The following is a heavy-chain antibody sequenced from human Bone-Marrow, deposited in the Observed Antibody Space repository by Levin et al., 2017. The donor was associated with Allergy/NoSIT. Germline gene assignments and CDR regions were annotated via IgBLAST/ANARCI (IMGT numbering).Heavy chain of an antibody. D-gene: IGHD6-13*01. V-gene: IGHV3-23*01. CDR2: ISDRGITT. CDR1: GFSFNNHG. CDR3: AKEKGSSWSGTNFDY. J-gene: IGHJ4*02. Sequence: LSLTCAASGFSFNNHGMSWVRQAPGKGLEWVSGISDRGITTYYADSVKGRFTISRDNSKNTLDLQMNSLRAEDTALYYCAKEKGSSWSGTNFDYWGQGTLVTVSS.